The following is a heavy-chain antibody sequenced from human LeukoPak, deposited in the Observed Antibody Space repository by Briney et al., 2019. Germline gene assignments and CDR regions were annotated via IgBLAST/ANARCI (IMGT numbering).Heavy chain of an antibody. CDR2: VNPNSGDT. CDR3: ARGRRILWRDPNAGDFFDY. Sequence: ASVKVSCKASGYTFTDYYIHWVRQAPGQGLEWMGWVNPNSGDTDYAQKFQGRVIMTRDTSINTAYIELSSLRSDDTAVYYCARGRRILWRDPNAGDFFDYWGQGTLVIVSS. CDR1: GYTFTDYY. D-gene: IGHD2/OR15-2a*01. J-gene: IGHJ4*02. V-gene: IGHV1-2*02.